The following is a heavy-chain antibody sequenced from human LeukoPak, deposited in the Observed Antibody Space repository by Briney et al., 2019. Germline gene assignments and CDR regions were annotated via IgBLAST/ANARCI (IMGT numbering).Heavy chain of an antibody. Sequence: GGSLRLSCAASGFTFSSYGMSWVRQAPGKGLEWVSAISGSGGSTYYADSVKGRFTISRDNSKNTLYQQMNSLRAEDTAVYYCAKDSLAVAGRVKYFDYWGQGTLVTVSS. J-gene: IGHJ4*02. V-gene: IGHV3-23*01. D-gene: IGHD6-19*01. CDR2: ISGSGGST. CDR3: AKDSLAVAGRVKYFDY. CDR1: GFTFSSYG.